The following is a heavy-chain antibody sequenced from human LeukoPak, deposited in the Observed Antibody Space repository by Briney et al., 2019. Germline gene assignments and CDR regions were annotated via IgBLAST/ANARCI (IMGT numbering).Heavy chain of an antibody. Sequence: GGSLRLSCAASGFTFSDYYMSWIRQAPGKGLEWVSYISSSGSNIYYADSVKGRFTISRDNAKNSLYLQMNSLRAEDTAVYYCARLSIAAPPYYYYYYYMDVWGKGTTVTVSS. CDR2: ISSSGSNI. CDR3: ARLSIAAPPYYYYYYYMDV. J-gene: IGHJ6*03. CDR1: GFTFSDYY. D-gene: IGHD6-6*01. V-gene: IGHV3-11*01.